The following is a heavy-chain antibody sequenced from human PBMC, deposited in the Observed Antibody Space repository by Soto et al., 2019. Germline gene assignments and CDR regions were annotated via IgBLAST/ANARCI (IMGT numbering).Heavy chain of an antibody. CDR2: IIPILGIA. CDR3: ARSLDPDIVLMVYAPFDY. J-gene: IGHJ4*02. Sequence: ASVKVSCKASGGTFSSYTISWVRQAPGQGLEWMGRIIPILGIANYAQKFQGRVTITSDESTSTAYMELSSLRSEDTAVYYCARSLDPDIVLMVYAPFDYWGQGTLVTVSS. CDR1: GGTFSSYT. D-gene: IGHD2-8*01. V-gene: IGHV1-69*02.